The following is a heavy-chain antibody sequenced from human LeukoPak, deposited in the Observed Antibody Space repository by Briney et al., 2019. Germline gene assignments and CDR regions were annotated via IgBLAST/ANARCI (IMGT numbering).Heavy chain of an antibody. CDR2: INQDGSEK. Sequence: GGSLRLSCAASGFTFSTYWMTWVRQAPGKGLEWVANINQDGSEKHYVDSVKGRFAISRDNAKNSLYLQMNSLRAEDTAVYYCARSYGAFSGPVAYWGQGTLVTLSS. V-gene: IGHV3-7*01. D-gene: IGHD4-17*01. CDR1: GFTFSTYW. CDR3: ARSYGAFSGPVAY. J-gene: IGHJ4*02.